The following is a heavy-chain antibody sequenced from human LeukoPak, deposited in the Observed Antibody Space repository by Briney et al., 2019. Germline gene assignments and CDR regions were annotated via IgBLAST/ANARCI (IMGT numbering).Heavy chain of an antibody. CDR3: ARALELRYFDWLLGPYFQH. CDR1: GYTFTDYY. Sequence: ASVKVSCKASGYTFTDYYMHWVRQAPGQGLEWMGWINPNSGGTNYAQKFQGRVTMTRDTSISTAYMELSRLRSDDTAVYYCARALELRYFDWLLGPYFQHWGQGTLVTVSS. D-gene: IGHD3-9*01. J-gene: IGHJ1*01. V-gene: IGHV1-2*02. CDR2: INPNSGGT.